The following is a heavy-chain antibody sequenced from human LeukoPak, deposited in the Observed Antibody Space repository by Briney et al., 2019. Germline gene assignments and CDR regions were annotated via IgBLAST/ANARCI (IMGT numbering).Heavy chain of an antibody. CDR2: ISGSGGST. J-gene: IGHJ4*02. Sequence: GGSLRLSCAASGFIFSSYAMSWVRQAPGKGLEWVSTISGSGGSTYYADSVKGRFTISRDNTKNTVHLQMHSLRVEDTAVYYCARARPGSYLDFWGQRALVTVSS. CDR1: GFIFSSYA. V-gene: IGHV3-23*01. CDR3: ARARPGSYLDF. D-gene: IGHD1-26*01.